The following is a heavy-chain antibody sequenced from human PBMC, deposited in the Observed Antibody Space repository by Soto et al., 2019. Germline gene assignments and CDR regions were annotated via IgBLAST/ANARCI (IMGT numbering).Heavy chain of an antibody. Sequence: PSETLSLTCTVSGGSISSYYWSWIRQPPGKGLEWIGYIYYSGSTNYNPSLKSRVTITADESTSTAYMELSSLRSEDTAVYYCAWVYYYGSGSYYRPHTGILKDYGMDVWGQGTTVTVSS. CDR2: IYYSGST. D-gene: IGHD3-10*01. V-gene: IGHV4-59*03. CDR1: GGSISSYY. J-gene: IGHJ6*02. CDR3: AWVYYYGSGSYYRPHTGILKDYGMDV.